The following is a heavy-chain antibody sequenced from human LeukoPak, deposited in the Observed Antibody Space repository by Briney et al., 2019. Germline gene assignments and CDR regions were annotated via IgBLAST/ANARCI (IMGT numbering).Heavy chain of an antibody. CDR2: IYHSGST. D-gene: IGHD6-13*01. CDR3: ARGTRDSWRSQFDF. Sequence: TSETLSLTCTGSGFSIRTYYWSWLRQPPGKGLEWIGYIYHSGSTNYNPSLRSRVTMSVDTSKNQFSLKLTSVTAADTAVYYCARGTRDSWRSQFDFWGQGTLATVSS. V-gene: IGHV4-59*01. CDR1: GFSIRTYY. J-gene: IGHJ4*02.